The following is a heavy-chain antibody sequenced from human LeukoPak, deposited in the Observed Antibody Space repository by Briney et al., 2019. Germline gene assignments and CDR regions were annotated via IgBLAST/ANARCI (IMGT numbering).Heavy chain of an antibody. Sequence: GGSLRLSCAASGFTVSSNYMSWVRQAPGKGLEWVSVIDSGGSTYYADSVKGRFTISRDNSKNTLYLQMNRRRAEDTAVYYCALAIDDPTFPFDYWGQGTLVTVSS. CDR1: GFTVSSNY. CDR2: IDSGGST. J-gene: IGHJ4*02. CDR3: ALAIDDPTFPFDY. V-gene: IGHV3-53*01. D-gene: IGHD2-21*01.